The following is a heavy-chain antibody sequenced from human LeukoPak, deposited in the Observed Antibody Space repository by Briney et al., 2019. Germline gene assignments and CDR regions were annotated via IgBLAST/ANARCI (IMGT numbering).Heavy chain of an antibody. Sequence: PSETLSLTCAVYGGSFSGYYWSWIRQPPGKGLELIGEINHSGSTNYNPSLKSRVTISVDTSKNQFSLKLSSVTAADTAVYYCARGVPVPAAMPLYYYYYGMDVWGQGTTVTVSS. CDR3: ARGVPVPAAMPLYYYYYGMDV. CDR2: INHSGST. D-gene: IGHD2-2*01. CDR1: GGSFSGYY. V-gene: IGHV4-34*01. J-gene: IGHJ6*02.